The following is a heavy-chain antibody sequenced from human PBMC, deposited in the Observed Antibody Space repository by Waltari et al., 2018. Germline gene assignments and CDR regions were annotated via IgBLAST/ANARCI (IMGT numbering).Heavy chain of an antibody. CDR2: IKQDGSEN. CDR1: GFSFTGYW. Sequence: EGQLVESGGGFVQPGGSLRLSCEASGFSFTGYWVSWVRPAPGKGLEWVANIKQDGSENNYVDSVKGRFTVSRDNAKKSLFLEMNSLRGEDTAVYYCARATYYYDNSGRGAFDIWGQGTRVTVSS. J-gene: IGHJ3*02. CDR3: ARATYYYDNSGRGAFDI. V-gene: IGHV3-7*01. D-gene: IGHD3-22*01.